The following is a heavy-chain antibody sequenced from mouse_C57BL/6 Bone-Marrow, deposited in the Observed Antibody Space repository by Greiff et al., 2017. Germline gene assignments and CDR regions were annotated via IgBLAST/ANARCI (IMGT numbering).Heavy chain of an antibody. V-gene: IGHV1-69*01. CDR3: ARNGSYWYFDV. Sequence: VQLQQPGAELVMPGASVKLSCKASGYTFTSYWMHWVKQRPGQGLEWIGEIDPSDSYTNYNQKFKGKSTLTVDKSSSTAYMQLSSLTSEDSAVYYCARNGSYWYFDVWGTGTTVTVSS. J-gene: IGHJ1*03. CDR2: IDPSDSYT. CDR1: GYTFTSYW.